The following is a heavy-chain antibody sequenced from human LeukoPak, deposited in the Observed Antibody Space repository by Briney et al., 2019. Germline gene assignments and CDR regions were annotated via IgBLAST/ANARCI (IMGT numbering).Heavy chain of an antibody. J-gene: IGHJ5*02. CDR3: ARVTMIVGNWFDP. CDR2: INHRGST. D-gene: IGHD3-22*01. CDR1: GGSFSGYF. Sequence: PSETLSLTCAVYGGSFSGYFWTWIRQPPGKGLEWIGEINHRGSTNYNPSLKSRVTISVDTSKNQFSLKLSSVTAADTAVYYCARVTMIVGNWFDPWGQGTLVTVSS. V-gene: IGHV4-34*01.